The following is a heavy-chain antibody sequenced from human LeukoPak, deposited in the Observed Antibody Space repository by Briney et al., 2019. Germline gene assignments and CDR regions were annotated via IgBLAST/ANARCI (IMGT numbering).Heavy chain of an antibody. Sequence: SETLSLTCTVSGGSISSSSYYWGWIRQPPGKGLEWIGSIYYSGSTYYNPSLKSRVTISVDTSKNQFSLKLSSVTAADTAVYYCARDRSGYCGGGSCYSGRWFDPWGQGTLVTVSS. J-gene: IGHJ5*02. D-gene: IGHD2-15*01. V-gene: IGHV4-39*07. CDR3: ARDRSGYCGGGSCYSGRWFDP. CDR1: GGSISSSSYY. CDR2: IYYSGST.